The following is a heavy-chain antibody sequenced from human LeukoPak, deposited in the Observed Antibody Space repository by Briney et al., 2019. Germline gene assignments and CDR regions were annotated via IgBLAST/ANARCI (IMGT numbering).Heavy chain of an antibody. V-gene: IGHV3-30-3*01. CDR3: ASGCSSTSCRSHYFDY. Sequence: GGGPRLSPAASGFTFSSYSMHWGRQAPGQGGEGGGGISYDGSNKYYADSVKGRFTISRDNSKNTLYLQMNSLRAEDTAVYYCASGCSSTSCRSHYFDYWGQGTLVTVSS. J-gene: IGHJ4*02. CDR2: ISYDGSNK. CDR1: GFTFSSYS. D-gene: IGHD2-2*01.